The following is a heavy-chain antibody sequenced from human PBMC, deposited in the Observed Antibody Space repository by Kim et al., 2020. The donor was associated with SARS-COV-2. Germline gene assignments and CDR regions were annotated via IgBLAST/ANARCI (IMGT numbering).Heavy chain of an antibody. Sequence: KVQGRVTMTPDTSTSTAYMELRSLRSDDTAVYYCAREGRYSYGPRPFDYWGQGTLVTVSS. V-gene: IGHV1-18*01. J-gene: IGHJ4*02. D-gene: IGHD5-18*01. CDR3: AREGRYSYGPRPFDY.